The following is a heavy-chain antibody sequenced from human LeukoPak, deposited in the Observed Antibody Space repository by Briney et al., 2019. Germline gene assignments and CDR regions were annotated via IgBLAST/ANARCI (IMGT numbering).Heavy chain of an antibody. Sequence: GGSLRLSCAAPGFTFSSYGMHWVRQAPGKGLEWVAVIWYDESKRYYADSVKGRFTISRDNSKDTLYLQMNSLRAEDTAVYYCARDDFGSGSPFDYWGQGTLVTVSS. J-gene: IGHJ4*02. V-gene: IGHV3-33*01. CDR1: GFTFSSYG. CDR2: IWYDESKR. D-gene: IGHD6-19*01. CDR3: ARDDFGSGSPFDY.